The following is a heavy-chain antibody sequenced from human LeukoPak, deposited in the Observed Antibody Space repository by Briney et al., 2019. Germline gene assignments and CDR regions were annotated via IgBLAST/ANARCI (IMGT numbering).Heavy chain of an antibody. V-gene: IGHV4-38-2*01. CDR3: ARHIRFLEWLLSEQFDY. CDR1: GYSVSSGYY. CDR2: IYHSGST. J-gene: IGHJ4*02. Sequence: SETLSLTCAVSGYSVSSGYYWGWIRQPPGKGPEWIGSIYHSGSTYYNPSLKSRVTISVDTSKNQFSLKLSSVTAADTAVYYCARHIRFLEWLLSEQFDYWGQGTLVTVSS. D-gene: IGHD3-3*01.